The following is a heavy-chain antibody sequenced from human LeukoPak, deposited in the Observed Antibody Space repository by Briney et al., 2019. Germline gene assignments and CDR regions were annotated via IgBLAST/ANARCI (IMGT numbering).Heavy chain of an antibody. CDR1: GFTFSSYA. Sequence: GGSLRLSCAASGFTFSSYAMSWVRQAPGKGLEWVSAISGSGGSTYYADSVKGRFTISRDNSKNTLYLQMDSLRAEDTAVYYCARGADGVSSNSRGWFDPWGQGTLVTVSS. D-gene: IGHD2-15*01. CDR2: ISGSGGST. J-gene: IGHJ5*02. CDR3: ARGADGVSSNSRGWFDP. V-gene: IGHV3-23*01.